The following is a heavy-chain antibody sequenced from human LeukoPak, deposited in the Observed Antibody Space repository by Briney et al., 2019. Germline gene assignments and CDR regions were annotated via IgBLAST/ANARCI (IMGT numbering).Heavy chain of an antibody. Sequence: GGSLRLSCAASGFTFSSYSMNWVRQAPGKGLEWVSSISSSRSYIYYADSVKGRFAISRDNAKNSLYLQMNSLRAENTAVYYCARDVYYGSGSPRLDYWGQGTLVTVSS. CDR3: ARDVYYGSGSPRLDY. J-gene: IGHJ4*02. V-gene: IGHV3-21*01. CDR1: GFTFSSYS. D-gene: IGHD3-10*01. CDR2: ISSSRSYI.